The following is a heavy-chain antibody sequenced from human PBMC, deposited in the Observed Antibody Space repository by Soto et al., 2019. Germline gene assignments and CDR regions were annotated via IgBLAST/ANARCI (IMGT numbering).Heavy chain of an antibody. CDR2: IVVGSGNT. V-gene: IGHV1-58*01. Sequence: SVKVSCKASGFTFTSSAVQWVRQARGQRLEWIGWIVVGSGNTNYAQKFQERVTITRDMSTSTAYMELSSLRAEDTAIYYCAKDSGPDCTSSSCVHYFGSWGQGTLVTVSS. D-gene: IGHD2-2*01. CDR3: AKDSGPDCTSSSCVHYFGS. CDR1: GFTFTSSA. J-gene: IGHJ4*02.